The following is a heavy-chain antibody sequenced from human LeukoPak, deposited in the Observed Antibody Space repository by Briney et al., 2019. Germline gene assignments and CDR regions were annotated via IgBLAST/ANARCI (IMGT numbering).Heavy chain of an antibody. CDR2: FSSNGGST. Sequence: TGGSLGLSCEAPEFTLSSYAMHWVGQAPGKGLEYVSAFSSNGGSTYYANSVKGRFTISRDNSKNTLYLQMGSLRAEDMAVYYCARGVVGAILLSGEGYDYWGQGTLVTVSS. J-gene: IGHJ4*02. CDR1: EFTLSSYA. D-gene: IGHD1-26*01. CDR3: ARGVVGAILLSGEGYDY. V-gene: IGHV3-64*01.